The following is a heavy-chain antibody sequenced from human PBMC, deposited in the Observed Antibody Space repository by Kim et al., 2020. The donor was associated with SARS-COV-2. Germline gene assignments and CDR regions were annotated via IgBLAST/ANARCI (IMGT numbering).Heavy chain of an antibody. D-gene: IGHD3-10*01. V-gene: IGHV3-64*05. J-gene: IGHJ4*02. CDR3: VTRNYYNSGSYYEGATFYF. CDR2: ISSDGGST. CDR1: GFTFSNYA. Sequence: GGSLRLSCSASGFTFSNYAMHWVRQAPGKGLEYVSAISSDGGSTYYADSVKGRFTISRDNSKNMLYVQMSSLRVEDTAIYYCVTRNYYNSGSYYEGATFYFWGQGTLVTFSS.